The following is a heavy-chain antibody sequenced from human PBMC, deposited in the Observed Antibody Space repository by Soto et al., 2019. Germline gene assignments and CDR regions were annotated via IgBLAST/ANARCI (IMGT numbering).Heavy chain of an antibody. J-gene: IGHJ4*02. CDR1: GFTFSSYS. CDR2: ISSSSSYI. D-gene: IGHD6-6*01. V-gene: IGHV3-21*01. CDR3: AREFQAYSSSSHFDY. Sequence: GGSLRLSCAASGFTFSSYSMNWVRQAPGKGLEWVSSISSSSSYIYYADSVKGRFTISRDNAKNSLYLQMNSLRAEDTAVYYCAREFQAYSSSSHFDYWGQGTLVTVSS.